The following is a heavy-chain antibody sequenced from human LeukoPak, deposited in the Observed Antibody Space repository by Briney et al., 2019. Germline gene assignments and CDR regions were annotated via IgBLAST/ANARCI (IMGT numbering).Heavy chain of an antibody. CDR2: IHQDGGQK. CDR1: GFTFSSYW. D-gene: IGHD1-1*01. J-gene: IGHJ4*02. V-gene: IGHV3-7*01. Sequence: QTGGSLRLSCAASGFTFSSYWMSWVRQAPGKGLEWVANIHQDGGQKFYVDSVEGRFTISRDNAKDSVYLHMNSLRADDTAVYYCVRGNSFDYWGQGTLVTVSS. CDR3: VRGNSFDY.